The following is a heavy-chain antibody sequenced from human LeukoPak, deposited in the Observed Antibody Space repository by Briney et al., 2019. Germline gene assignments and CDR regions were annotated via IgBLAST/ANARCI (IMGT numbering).Heavy chain of an antibody. CDR2: ISSSSSYI. CDR3: ARESRLTIFGVVITTRDYGMDV. D-gene: IGHD3-3*01. CDR1: GFTFSSYS. V-gene: IGHV3-21*01. Sequence: GGSLRLSCAASGFTFSSYSMNWVRQAPGKGLEWVSSISSSSSYIYYADSVKGRFTISRDNAKNSLYLQMNSLRAEDTAVYYCARESRLTIFGVVITTRDYGMDVWGQGTTVTVSS. J-gene: IGHJ6*02.